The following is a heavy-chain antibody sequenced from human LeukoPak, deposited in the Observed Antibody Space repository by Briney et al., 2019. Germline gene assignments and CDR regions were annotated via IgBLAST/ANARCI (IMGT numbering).Heavy chain of an antibody. CDR2: ISSSSSYI. V-gene: IGHV3-21*01. CDR1: GFTFSSYS. D-gene: IGHD1-26*01. J-gene: IGHJ4*02. CDR3: ARWGELLKEGYFDY. Sequence: PGGSLRLSCAASGFTFSSYSMNWVRQAPGKGLEWVSSISSSSSYIYYADSVKGRFTISRDNAKNSLYLQMNSLRAEDTAVYYCARWGELLKEGYFDYWGQGTLVTVSS.